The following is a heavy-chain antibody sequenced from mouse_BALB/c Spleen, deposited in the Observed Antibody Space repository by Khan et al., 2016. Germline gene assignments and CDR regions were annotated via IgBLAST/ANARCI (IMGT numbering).Heavy chain of an antibody. Sequence: QVQLKQSGAELARPGASVKLSCKASGYTFTSYWMQWVKQRPGQGLQWIGTIYPGDGDTRYTQKFKGKATLTADKSSSTAYMQLSSLASEDSAVYYCGRGGYGNYVFAYWGQGTLVTVSA. J-gene: IGHJ3*01. CDR2: IYPGDGDT. CDR1: GYTFTSYW. V-gene: IGHV1-87*01. D-gene: IGHD2-1*01. CDR3: GRGGYGNYVFAY.